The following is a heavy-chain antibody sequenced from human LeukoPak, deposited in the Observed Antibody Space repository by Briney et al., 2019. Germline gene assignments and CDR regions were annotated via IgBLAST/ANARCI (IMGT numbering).Heavy chain of an antibody. CDR3: ARRRVTRVDSYYYYYMDV. Sequence: KLGESLKISCKGSGYSFTSYWIGWVRQMPGKGLEWMGIIYPGDSDTKYSPSFQGQVTISADKSISTAYLQWSSLKASDTAMYYCARRRVTRVDSYYYYYMDVWGKGTTVTVSS. V-gene: IGHV5-51*01. D-gene: IGHD2-21*02. CDR2: IYPGDSDT. CDR1: GYSFTSYW. J-gene: IGHJ6*03.